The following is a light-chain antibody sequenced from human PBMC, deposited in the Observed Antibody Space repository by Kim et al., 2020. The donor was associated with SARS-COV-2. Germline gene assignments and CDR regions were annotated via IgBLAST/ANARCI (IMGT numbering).Light chain of an antibody. V-gene: IGKV1-5*03. Sequence: DIQMTQSPSTLSASVGDRVTITCRASQSISSWLAWYQQKPGKAPKLLIYKASSLESGVPSRFSGSGSGTEFTLTISSLQPDDFATCYSQHQATFGQGTKVEIK. CDR2: KAS. CDR1: QSISSW. CDR3: QHQAT. J-gene: IGKJ1*01.